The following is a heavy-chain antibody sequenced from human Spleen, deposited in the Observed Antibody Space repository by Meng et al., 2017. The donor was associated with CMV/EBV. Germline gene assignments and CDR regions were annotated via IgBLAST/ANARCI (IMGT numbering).Heavy chain of an antibody. Sequence: SVDSGSSKRAGWNWIMQPPARGVEVLGRTYYRSKWYNDYAVSVKSRIAINPDTSKNQFSLQLNSVTPEDTAVYYWSRGSHPENWFDPWGQGTLVTVSS. CDR1: VDSGSSKRAG. D-gene: IGHD1-14*01. J-gene: IGHJ5*02. V-gene: IGHV6-1*01. CDR3: SRGSHPENWFDP. CDR2: TYYRSKWYN.